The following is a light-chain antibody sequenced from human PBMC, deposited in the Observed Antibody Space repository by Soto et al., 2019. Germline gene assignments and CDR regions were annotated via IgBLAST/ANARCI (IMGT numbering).Light chain of an antibody. CDR1: SSDVGGYNS. J-gene: IGLJ2*01. Sequence: QSVLTQPPSASGSPGQSVTIFCTGTSSDVGGYNSVSWYQQHPGKAPKLMIYEVTKRPSGVPDRFSGSKSGNTASLTVSGLQAEDEADYYCSAYAGSRFGGGTK. V-gene: IGLV2-8*01. CDR2: EVT. CDR3: SAYAGSR.